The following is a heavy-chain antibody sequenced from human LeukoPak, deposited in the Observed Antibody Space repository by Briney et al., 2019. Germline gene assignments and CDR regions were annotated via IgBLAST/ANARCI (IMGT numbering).Heavy chain of an antibody. CDR2: IIPIFGTA. Sequence: GASVKVSCKASGGTFSSYAISWVRQAPGQGLEWMGGIIPIFGTANYAQKFQGRVTITADESTSTAYMELSSLRSEDTAVYYCARLDIVSILFDSWGQGTLVTVSS. CDR3: ARLDIVSILFDS. V-gene: IGHV1-69*13. D-gene: IGHD5/OR15-5a*01. CDR1: GGTFSSYA. J-gene: IGHJ4*02.